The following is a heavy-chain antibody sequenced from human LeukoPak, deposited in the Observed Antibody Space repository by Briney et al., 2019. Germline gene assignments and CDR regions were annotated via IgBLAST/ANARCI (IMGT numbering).Heavy chain of an antibody. V-gene: IGHV1-3*01. J-gene: IGHJ6*02. D-gene: IGHD3-3*01. CDR1: GYTFTSYA. CDR3: AREDFWSGYGMDV. CDR2: INAGNGNT. Sequence: ASVKVSCKASGYTFTSYAIHWVRQAPGQRLEWMGWINAGNGNTKYSQKFQGRVTITRDTSASTAYMELSSLRSEDTGVYYCAREDFWSGYGMDVRGQGTTVTVSS.